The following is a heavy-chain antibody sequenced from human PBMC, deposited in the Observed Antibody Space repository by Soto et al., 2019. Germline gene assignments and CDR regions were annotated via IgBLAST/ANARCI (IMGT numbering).Heavy chain of an antibody. CDR1: GGSISSGGYY. Sequence: SETLSLTCTVSGGSISSGGYYWSWIRQHPGKGLEWIGYIYYSGSTYYNPSLKSRVTISVDTSKNQFSLKLSSVTAADTAVYYCARVTSATIPSGSYYYMDVWGKGTTVTVSS. D-gene: IGHD5-12*01. CDR2: IYYSGST. CDR3: ARVTSATIPSGSYYYMDV. J-gene: IGHJ6*03. V-gene: IGHV4-31*03.